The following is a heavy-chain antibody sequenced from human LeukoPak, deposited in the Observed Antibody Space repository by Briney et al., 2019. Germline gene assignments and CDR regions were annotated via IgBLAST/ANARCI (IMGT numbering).Heavy chain of an antibody. J-gene: IGHJ3*02. CDR2: FDPEDGET. CDR3: ATMGIAVAGRPDAFDI. CDR1: GYTLTELS. D-gene: IGHD6-19*01. Sequence: ASVKVSCKVSGYTLTELSMHWVRQAPGKGLEWMGGFDPEDGETIYAQKFQGRVTVTEDTSTDTAYMELSSLRSEDTAVYYCATMGIAVAGRPDAFDIWGQGTMVTVSS. V-gene: IGHV1-24*01.